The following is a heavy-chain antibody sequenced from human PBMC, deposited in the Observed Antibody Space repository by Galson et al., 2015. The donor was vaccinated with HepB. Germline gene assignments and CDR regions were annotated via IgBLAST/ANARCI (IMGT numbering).Heavy chain of an antibody. Sequence: SLRLSCAASGFTFSSYAMSWVRQAPGKGLEWVSAISGSGGSTYYADSVKGRFTISRDNSKNTLYLQMNSLRAEDTAVYYCAITLVPAAIRPWDYWGQGTLVTVSS. CDR2: ISGSGGST. D-gene: IGHD2-2*02. J-gene: IGHJ4*02. V-gene: IGHV3-23*01. CDR1: GFTFSSYA. CDR3: AITLVPAAIRPWDY.